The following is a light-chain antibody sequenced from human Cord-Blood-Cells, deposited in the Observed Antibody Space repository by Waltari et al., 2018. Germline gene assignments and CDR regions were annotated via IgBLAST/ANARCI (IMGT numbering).Light chain of an antibody. V-gene: IGLV2-14*03. CDR3: SSYTSSSTYV. CDR2: DVS. CDR1: SSDVGGYNY. Sequence: QSALTQPASVSGSPGQSLTLPCTGTSSDVGGYNYVSWYQQHPGKAPKLMIYDVSNRPSGVSNRFSGSKSGNTASLTISGLQAEDEADYYCSSYTSSSTYVFGTGTKVTVL. J-gene: IGLJ1*01.